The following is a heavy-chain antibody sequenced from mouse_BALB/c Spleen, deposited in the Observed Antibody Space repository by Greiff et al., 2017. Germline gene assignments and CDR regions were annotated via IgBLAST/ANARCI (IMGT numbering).Heavy chain of an antibody. Sequence: EVQLQQSGPELVKPGASVKISCTTSGYTFTEYTIHWVKQSRGKSLEWIGHINPNNGGTSYNQKFKGKATLTVDKSSTTAYMELRSLTSEDSAVYYCASLNYYGSLDYWGQGTSVTVSS. V-gene: IGHV1-22*01. CDR2: INPNNGGT. CDR3: ASLNYYGSLDY. D-gene: IGHD1-1*01. CDR1: GYTFTEYT. J-gene: IGHJ4*01.